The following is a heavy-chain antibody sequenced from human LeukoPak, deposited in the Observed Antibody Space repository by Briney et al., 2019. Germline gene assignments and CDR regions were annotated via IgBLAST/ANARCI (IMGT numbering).Heavy chain of an antibody. V-gene: IGHV4-39*01. J-gene: IGHJ3*02. Sequence: SETLSLTCTVSGGSISSSSYYWGWIRQPPGKGLEWIGNIYYSGSTYYNPSLKSRVTISVDTSKNQFSLKLSSVTAADTAVYYCARHEYSGYEYGAFDIWGQGTMVTVSS. CDR3: ARHEYSGYEYGAFDI. CDR2: IYYSGST. D-gene: IGHD5-12*01. CDR1: GGSISSSSYY.